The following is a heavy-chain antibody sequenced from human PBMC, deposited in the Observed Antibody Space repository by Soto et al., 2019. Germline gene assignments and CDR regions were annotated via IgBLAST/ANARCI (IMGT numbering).Heavy chain of an antibody. CDR2: INHSGST. CDR3: ARVTSAMDV. J-gene: IGHJ6*02. Sequence: SETLSLTCAVYGGSFSGFYWNWIRQPPGKGLEWIGEINHSGSTNYNPTLKSRVTISVDTSKNQLSLKVRSVTAADTAVYYCARVTSAMDVWGQGTTVTVSS. V-gene: IGHV4-34*01. CDR1: GGSFSGFY.